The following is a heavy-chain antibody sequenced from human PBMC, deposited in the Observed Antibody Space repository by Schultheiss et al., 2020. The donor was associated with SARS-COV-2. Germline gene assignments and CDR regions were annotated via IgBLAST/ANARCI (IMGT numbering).Heavy chain of an antibody. CDR2: ISGSGGRT. Sequence: GGSLRLSCAASGFTFSSYAMSWVRQAPGKGLEWVSAISGSGGRTYYADSVKGRFTISRDNSKNTLYLQMNSLRAEDTAVYYCAKEGDSGTEGGDAFDIWGQGTMVTVSS. CDR3: AKEGDSGTEGGDAFDI. CDR1: GFTFSSYA. J-gene: IGHJ3*02. V-gene: IGHV3-23*01. D-gene: IGHD1-26*01.